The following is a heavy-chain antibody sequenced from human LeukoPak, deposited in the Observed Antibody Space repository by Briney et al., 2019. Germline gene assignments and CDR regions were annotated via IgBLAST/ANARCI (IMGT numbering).Heavy chain of an antibody. CDR2: INHSGST. CDR1: GYSISSGYY. Sequence: SETLSLTCTVSGYSISSGYYWGWIRQPPGKGLEWIGEINHSGSTNYNPSLKSRVTISVDTSKNQFSLKLSSVTAADTAVYYCASAEQPRPGAFDIWGQGTMVTVSS. D-gene: IGHD6-13*01. J-gene: IGHJ3*02. CDR3: ASAEQPRPGAFDI. V-gene: IGHV4-38-2*02.